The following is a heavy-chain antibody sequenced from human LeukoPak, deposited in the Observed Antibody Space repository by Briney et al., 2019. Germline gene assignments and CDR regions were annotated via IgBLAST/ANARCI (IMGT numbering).Heavy chain of an antibody. CDR3: AKDVGNWFGELTAYFDY. D-gene: IGHD3-10*01. J-gene: IGHJ4*02. V-gene: IGHV3-21*01. CDR2: ISSSSSYI. CDR1: GFTFSSYS. Sequence: GGSLRLSCAASGFTFSSYSMNWVRQAPGKGLEWVSSISSSSSYIYYADSVKGRFTISRDNAKNSLYLQMNSLRAEDRAVYYCAKDVGNWFGELTAYFDYWGQGTLVTVSS.